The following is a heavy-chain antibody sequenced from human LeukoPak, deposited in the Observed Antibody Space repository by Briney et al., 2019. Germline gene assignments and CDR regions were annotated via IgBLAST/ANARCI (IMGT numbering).Heavy chain of an antibody. J-gene: IGHJ5*02. CDR1: GGSISSYY. V-gene: IGHV4-4*07. CDR2: IYTSGST. D-gene: IGHD6-13*01. Sequence: SETLSLTRTVSGGSISSYYWSWIRQPAGKGLEWIGRIYTSGSTNYNPSLKSRVTMSVDTSKNQFSLKLSSVTAADTAVYYCARDGRRAAGRGYHSNWFDPWGQGTLVTVSS. CDR3: ARDGRRAAGRGYHSNWFDP.